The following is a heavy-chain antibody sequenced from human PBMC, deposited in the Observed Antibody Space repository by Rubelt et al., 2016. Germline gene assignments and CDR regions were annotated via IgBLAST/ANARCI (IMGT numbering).Heavy chain of an antibody. D-gene: IGHD6-19*01. Sequence: GGVVQPGRSLRLSCAASGFTFSSYGMHWVRQAPGKGLEWVAVIWYDGSNKYYADSVKGRFTISRDNSKNTLYLQMNSLRAEDTAVYYCAKDAYSSGWSYFDYWGQGTLVTVSS. CDR3: AKDAYSSGWSYFDY. V-gene: IGHV3-33*06. CDR1: GFTFSSYG. J-gene: IGHJ4*02. CDR2: IWYDGSNK.